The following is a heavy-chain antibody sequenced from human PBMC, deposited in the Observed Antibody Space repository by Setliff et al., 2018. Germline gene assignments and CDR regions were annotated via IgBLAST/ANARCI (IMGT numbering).Heavy chain of an antibody. CDR3: AKHGAYNNFLTGYNFYYDMDV. J-gene: IGHJ6*02. CDR2: ISSTITST. CDR1: GFTFSSSA. Sequence: PGGSLRLSCAASGFTFSSSAMAWVRQAPGKGLEWVSAISSTITSTYYADSVKGRFTISRDSSKNTLYLQMNSLRAEDTAVYYCAKHGAYNNFLTGYNFYYDMDVWGQGTTVTVSS. D-gene: IGHD3-9*01. V-gene: IGHV3-23*01.